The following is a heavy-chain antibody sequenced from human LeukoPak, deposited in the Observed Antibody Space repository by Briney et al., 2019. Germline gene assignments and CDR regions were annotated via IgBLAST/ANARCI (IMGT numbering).Heavy chain of an antibody. J-gene: IGHJ4*02. CDR1: GGSISSYY. Sequence: PSETLSPTCTVSGGSISSYYWSWIRQPPGKGLEWIGYIYYSGSTNYNPSLKSRVTISVDTSKNQFSLKLSSVTAADTAVYYCARGGGYDFWSGYGTYYFDYWGQGTLVTVSS. CDR3: ARGGGYDFWSGYGTYYFDY. D-gene: IGHD3-3*01. V-gene: IGHV4-59*01. CDR2: IYYSGST.